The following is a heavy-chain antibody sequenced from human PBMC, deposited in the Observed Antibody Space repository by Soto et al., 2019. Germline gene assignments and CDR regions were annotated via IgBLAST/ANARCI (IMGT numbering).Heavy chain of an antibody. CDR1: GFTFSTYA. CDR2: ISGSDGST. V-gene: IGHV3-23*01. J-gene: IGHJ4*02. CDR3: ENIPLGVFNGLLDF. Sequence: EVQLLESGGDLVQHGGSLRLFCAASGFTFSTYAMSWVRQAPGKGLEWFSGISGSDGSTYYEDSVKGRFTIYRDNSQNTLYLQMNNLRVDATSTYYCENIPLGVFNGLLDFWGQGTLVTVSS. D-gene: IGHD3-9*01.